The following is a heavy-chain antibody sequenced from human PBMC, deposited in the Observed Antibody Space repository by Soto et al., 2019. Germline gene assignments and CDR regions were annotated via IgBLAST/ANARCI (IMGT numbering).Heavy chain of an antibody. V-gene: IGHV3-30-3*01. CDR2: ISYDGSTK. J-gene: IGHJ4*02. Sequence: QVQLMESGGGVVQPGRSLRLSCAASGFTFSSYAIHWVRQAPGKGLEWVAIISYDGSTKFYTDSVKGRFTISRDNSNNTLYLEMNRLRSEDTAVYYCARDGRTGTTLPHGGLDQWGQGTLATVSS. D-gene: IGHD3-10*01. CDR3: ARDGRTGTTLPHGGLDQ. CDR1: GFTFSSYA.